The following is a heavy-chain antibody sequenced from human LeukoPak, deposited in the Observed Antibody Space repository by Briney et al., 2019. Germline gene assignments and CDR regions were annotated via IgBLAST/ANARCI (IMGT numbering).Heavy chain of an antibody. J-gene: IGHJ3*02. CDR2: ISSSSSYI. D-gene: IGHD3-9*01. Sequence: GGSLRLSCAASGFTFSSYSMNWVRQASGKGLEWVSSISSSSSYIYYADSLKGRFTISRDNAKNSLYLQMNSLRAEDTAVYYCAREGRYFDWLLDAFDIWGQGTMVTVSS. CDR1: GFTFSSYS. V-gene: IGHV3-21*01. CDR3: AREGRYFDWLLDAFDI.